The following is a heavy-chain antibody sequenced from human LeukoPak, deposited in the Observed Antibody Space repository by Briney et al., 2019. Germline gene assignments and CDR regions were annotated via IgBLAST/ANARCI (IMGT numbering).Heavy chain of an antibody. CDR2: ISYDGSNK. D-gene: IGHD3-3*01. Sequence: GGSLRLSCTASGSTFSSYGMHWVRQAPGKGLEWVAVISYDGSNKYYADSVKGRFTISRDNSKNTLYVQMNSLRAEDTAVYYCARDPAKFWSGHDYWGQGTLVTVSS. J-gene: IGHJ4*02. CDR3: ARDPAKFWSGHDY. CDR1: GSTFSSYG. V-gene: IGHV3-30*03.